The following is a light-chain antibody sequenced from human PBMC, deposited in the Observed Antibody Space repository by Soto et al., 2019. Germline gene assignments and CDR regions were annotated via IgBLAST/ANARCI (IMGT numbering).Light chain of an antibody. CDR1: SSNIGIYT. CDR2: SNN. Sequence: QSVLTQPPSASGTPGQRVTISCSGSSSNIGIYTVNWYQQFPGTAPKLLIYSNNERPSGVPDRFYGSKSGTSASLAISGLQSEDEAEYYCAAWDDSLTGWLFGGGTKLTVL. J-gene: IGLJ3*02. V-gene: IGLV1-44*01. CDR3: AAWDDSLTGWL.